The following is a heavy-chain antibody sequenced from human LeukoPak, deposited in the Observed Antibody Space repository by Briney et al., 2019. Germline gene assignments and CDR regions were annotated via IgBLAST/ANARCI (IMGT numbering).Heavy chain of an antibody. D-gene: IGHD5-18*01. CDR3: ARDTAMAPDYYFDY. J-gene: IGHJ4*02. CDR2: IYTSGST. V-gene: IGHV4-4*07. Sequence: PSETLSLTCTVSGGSISSYYWSWIRQPAGKGLEWIGRIYTSGSTNYNPSLKSRVTMSVDTSKNQFSLKLSSVTAADTAVYYRARDTAMAPDYYFDYWGQGTLVTVSS. CDR1: GGSISSYY.